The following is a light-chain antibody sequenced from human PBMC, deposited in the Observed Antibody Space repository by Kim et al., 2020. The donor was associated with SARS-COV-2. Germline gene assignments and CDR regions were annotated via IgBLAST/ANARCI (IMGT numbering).Light chain of an antibody. J-gene: IGKJ2*01. V-gene: IGKV3-20*01. Sequence: SPGERAALSSRASHGCSTINLAWYQQNPGQAPRLLIYGASGRATGSPDMFSGSGSGTDVTLTTRRLGPEDFAVYSCQQYRSSALTFGQGTKVDIK. CDR2: GAS. CDR1: HGCSTIN. CDR3: QQYRSSALT.